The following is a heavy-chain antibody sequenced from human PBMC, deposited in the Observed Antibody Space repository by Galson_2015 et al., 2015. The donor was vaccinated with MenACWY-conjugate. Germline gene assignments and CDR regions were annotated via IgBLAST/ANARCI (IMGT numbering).Heavy chain of an antibody. CDR3: VRPIMTFAAVRSLDN. CDR2: MKYDGSEQ. J-gene: IGHJ4*02. D-gene: IGHD3-10*01. Sequence: SLRLSCAASGFTFGTYWMTWVRQAPGKRLEWVANMKYDGSEQYYVDSVRGRFTISRDNAKNSLYLQMNSLRPEDTAVYYCVRPIMTFAAVRSLDNWGQGTVVTVSS. CDR1: GFTFGTYW. V-gene: IGHV3-7*01.